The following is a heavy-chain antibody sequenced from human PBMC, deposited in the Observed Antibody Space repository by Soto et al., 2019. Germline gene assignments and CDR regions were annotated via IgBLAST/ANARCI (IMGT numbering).Heavy chain of an antibody. CDR2: SYYHGIT. CDR3: ARARQRGCITGGFDS. V-gene: IGHV4-59*02. Sequence: PSETLSLTCTVSGASVSDYYWAWSRKCPEQGLQHIGYSYYHGITNLNPALDSRINIAIDASRNQFSFTVTSLTATDTAVYYCARARQRGCITGGFDSWGQGAQVTVSS. D-gene: IGHD2-15*01. J-gene: IGHJ4*02. CDR1: GASVSDYY.